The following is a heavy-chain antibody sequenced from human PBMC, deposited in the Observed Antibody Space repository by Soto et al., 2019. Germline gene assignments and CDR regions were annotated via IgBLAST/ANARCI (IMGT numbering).Heavy chain of an antibody. V-gene: IGHV3-30*03. J-gene: IGHJ6*02. D-gene: IGHD2-2*01. CDR3: AREKGASRYYFGLDV. CDR1: GFTFSSYG. Sequence: PGGSLRLSCAASGFTFSSYGMHWVRRAPGKGLEWVAVISYDGSNKYYADSVKGRFTISRDNPKNTLYRQMNSLRAEYTAVYYWAREKGASRYYFGLDVWGQGTTVTVSS. CDR2: ISYDGSNK.